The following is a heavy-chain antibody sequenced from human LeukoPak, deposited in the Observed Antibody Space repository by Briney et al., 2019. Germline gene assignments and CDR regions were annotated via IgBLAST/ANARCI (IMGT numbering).Heavy chain of an antibody. Sequence: ASVKLSCKASGYTFTSYGISWVRQAPGQGLEWMGWISAYNGNTNYAQTLQGRVTMTTDTSTSTAYMELRSLRSDDTAAYYCARGYYGSGSYYFSYYYYGMDVWGQGTTVTVSS. CDR1: GYTFTSYG. V-gene: IGHV1-18*01. CDR3: ARGYYGSGSYYFSYYYYGMDV. D-gene: IGHD3-10*01. CDR2: ISAYNGNT. J-gene: IGHJ6*02.